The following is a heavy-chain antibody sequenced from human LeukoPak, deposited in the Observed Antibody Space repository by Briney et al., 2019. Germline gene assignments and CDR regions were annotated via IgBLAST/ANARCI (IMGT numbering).Heavy chain of an antibody. D-gene: IGHD1-26*01. CDR3: AKVSVVGATGCDY. V-gene: IGHV3-23*01. CDR1: GFTFSSYA. J-gene: IGHJ4*02. CDR2: ISGSGGST. Sequence: PGGSLRLSCAASGFTFSSYAMSWLRQAPGKGLEWVSAISGSGGSTYYADSVKGRFTISGDNSKNTLYLQMNSLRAEDTAVYYCAKVSVVGATGCDYWGQGTLVTVSS.